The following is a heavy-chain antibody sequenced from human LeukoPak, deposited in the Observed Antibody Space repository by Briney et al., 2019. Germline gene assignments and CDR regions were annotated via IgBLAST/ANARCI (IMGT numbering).Heavy chain of an antibody. CDR2: IRGNGET. V-gene: IGHV3-23*01. CDR3: AKASWVSSTDAVR. Sequence: GGSLRLSCAASGLSFSSFAMSWVRQGPARGLEWVSSIRGNGETFYPDSVKGRFTPSSDSSRNTVYFQLNNLRVEDTAIYYCAKASWVSSTDAVRWGQGTLVTVSS. CDR1: GLSFSSFA. J-gene: IGHJ4*02. D-gene: IGHD3-16*01.